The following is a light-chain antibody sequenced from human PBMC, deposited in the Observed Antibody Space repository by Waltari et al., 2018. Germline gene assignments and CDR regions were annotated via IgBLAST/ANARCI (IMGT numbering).Light chain of an antibody. V-gene: IGKV2-28*01. CDR3: MQTRETPQT. CDR2: VAS. Sequence: DIVMTQSPVSLSVTTGEPASISCRSSQSLLHSNGYNYVDWHVQKPGQSPQLLIYVASKRASGVPDRFSGSGSGTDFTLKISRVEAEDVGVYYCMQTRETPQTFGQGTKVEIK. CDR1: QSLLHSNGYNY. J-gene: IGKJ1*01.